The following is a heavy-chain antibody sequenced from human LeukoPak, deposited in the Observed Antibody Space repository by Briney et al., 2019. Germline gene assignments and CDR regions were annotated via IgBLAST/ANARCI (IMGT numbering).Heavy chain of an antibody. J-gene: IGHJ4*02. Sequence: GGSLRLSCAASGFTFSSYSMNWVRQAPGKGLEWVSSISSSSSYIYYADSVKGRFTISRDNAKNSLYLQMNSLRAEDTAVYYCARAEVEMATIFFDYWGQGTLVTASS. CDR2: ISSSSSYI. CDR3: ARAEVEMATIFFDY. CDR1: GFTFSSYS. V-gene: IGHV3-21*01. D-gene: IGHD5-24*01.